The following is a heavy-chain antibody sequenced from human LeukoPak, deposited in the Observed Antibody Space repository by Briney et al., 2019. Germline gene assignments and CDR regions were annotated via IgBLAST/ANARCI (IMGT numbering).Heavy chain of an antibody. J-gene: IGHJ1*01. D-gene: IGHD6-13*01. CDR2: ISHDGSNK. CDR3: AGSPKYSSSWFEYFQH. CDR1: GFTFSSYA. Sequence: GGSLRLSCAASGFTFSSYAMHWVRQAPGKGLEWVAAISHDGSNKYHADSVKGRFTISRDNSKNTVYLQMNSLRAEDTAVYYCAGSPKYSSSWFEYFQHWGQGTLVTVSS. V-gene: IGHV3-30*01.